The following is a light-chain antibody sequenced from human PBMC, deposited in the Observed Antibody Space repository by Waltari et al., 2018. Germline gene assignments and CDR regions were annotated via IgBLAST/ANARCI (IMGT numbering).Light chain of an antibody. CDR2: GVS. CDR3: QHYVRLPVS. CDR1: QSVSRS. V-gene: IGKV3-20*01. J-gene: IGKJ1*01. Sequence: ENVLKQSPGTLSLSPGERATLSCRASQSVSRSLAWYQQKPGQAPRLLIYGVSSRATGVPDRFSGSGSGTDFSLTISRLEPEDFAVYYCQHYVRLPVSFGQGTKVEIK.